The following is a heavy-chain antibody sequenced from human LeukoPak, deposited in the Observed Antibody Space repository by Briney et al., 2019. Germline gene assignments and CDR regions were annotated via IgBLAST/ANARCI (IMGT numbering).Heavy chain of an antibody. CDR1: GYTFTSYA. Sequence: ASVKVSCKASGYTFTSYAMHWVRQAPGQRLEWMGWVNTNTGNPTYAQGFTGRFVFSLDTSVNTAYLQISSLKAEDTAVYYCARAFQPSSSSWYYFDYWGQGTLVTVSS. J-gene: IGHJ4*02. V-gene: IGHV7-4-1*02. CDR2: VNTNTGNP. D-gene: IGHD6-13*01. CDR3: ARAFQPSSSSWYYFDY.